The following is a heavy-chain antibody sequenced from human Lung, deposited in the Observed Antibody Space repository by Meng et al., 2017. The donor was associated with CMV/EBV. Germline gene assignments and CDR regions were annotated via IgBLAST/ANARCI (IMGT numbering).Heavy chain of an antibody. J-gene: IGHJ4*02. CDR1: GFSRSNARMG. CDR2: IFSNDEK. CDR3: ARTGDIVGRPLDY. D-gene: IGHD6-6*01. V-gene: IGHV2-26*01. Sequence: SGXXLVXPTQTLTLTCTVSGFSRSNARMGVSWIRQPPGKALEWLADIFSNDEKSYKTSLQSRLTISKDTSKSQVVLMMTSMDPVDTGTYYCARTGDIVGRPLDYWXQGSLVTVSS.